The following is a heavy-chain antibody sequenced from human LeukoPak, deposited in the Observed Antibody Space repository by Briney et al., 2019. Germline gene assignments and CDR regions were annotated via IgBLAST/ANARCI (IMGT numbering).Heavy chain of an antibody. Sequence: SVKVSCKASGGTFSSYAISWVRQAPGQGLEWMGGIIAIFGTANYAQKFQGRVTITADESTSTAYMELSSLRSEDTAVYYCARDHYGVLNWFDPWGQGTLVTVSS. CDR1: GGTFSSYA. J-gene: IGHJ5*02. V-gene: IGHV1-69*13. CDR2: IIAIFGTA. CDR3: ARDHYGVLNWFDP. D-gene: IGHD4-17*01.